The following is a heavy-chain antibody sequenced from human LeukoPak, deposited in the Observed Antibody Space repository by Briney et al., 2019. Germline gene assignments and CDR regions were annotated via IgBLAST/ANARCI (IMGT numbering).Heavy chain of an antibody. Sequence: PSETLSLTCTVSGGSISSDYWGWIRQPPGKGLEWIGYIYYSGSTNYNPSLKSRVTISLDRSKNQFSLKLTSVTAADTAVYYCARDDSSSSYWGQGTLVTVSS. D-gene: IGHD6-6*01. V-gene: IGHV4-59*01. CDR1: GGSISSDY. CDR3: ARDDSSSSY. CDR2: IYYSGST. J-gene: IGHJ4*02.